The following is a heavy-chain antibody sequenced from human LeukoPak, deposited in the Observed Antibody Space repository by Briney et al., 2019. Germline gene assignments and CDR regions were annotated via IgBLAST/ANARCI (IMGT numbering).Heavy chain of an antibody. D-gene: IGHD1-26*01. Sequence: GGSLRLSCTASGFTFGDYAMSWFRQAPGKGLEWVGFIRSKAYGGTTEYAASVKGRFTISRDDSKSIAYLQMNSLKTEDTAVYYCIREGIVAFRQRYFQHWGQGTLVTVSS. CDR3: IREGIVAFRQRYFQH. J-gene: IGHJ1*01. CDR1: GFTFGDYA. V-gene: IGHV3-49*03. CDR2: IRSKAYGGTT.